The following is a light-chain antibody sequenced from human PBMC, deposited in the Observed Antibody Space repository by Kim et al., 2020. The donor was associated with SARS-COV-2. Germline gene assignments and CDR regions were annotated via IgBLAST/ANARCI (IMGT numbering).Light chain of an antibody. J-gene: IGLJ2*01. CDR3: NSRDSSGNHDVV. CDR1: SLRSYY. Sequence: RQTVRITCQGDSLRSYYASWYQQKPGQAPVLVIYGKNNRPSGIPDRFSGSSSGNTASLTITGAQAEDEADYYCNSRDSSGNHDVVFGGGTQLTVL. CDR2: GKN. V-gene: IGLV3-19*01.